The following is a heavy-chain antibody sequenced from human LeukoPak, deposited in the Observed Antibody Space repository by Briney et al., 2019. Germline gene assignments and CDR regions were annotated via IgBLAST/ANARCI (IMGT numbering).Heavy chain of an antibody. CDR1: GGSISSYY. Sequence: SETLSLTCTVSGGSISSYYWSWIRQPPGKGLEWIGYIYSSGSTNYTPSLKSRITISVDTSKNQFSLKLSSVTAADTAVYCCARFAYCGGHCWYYFDYWGQGSLVTVSS. J-gene: IGHJ4*02. D-gene: IGHD2-21*02. CDR3: ARFAYCGGHCWYYFDY. CDR2: IYSSGST. V-gene: IGHV4-59*01.